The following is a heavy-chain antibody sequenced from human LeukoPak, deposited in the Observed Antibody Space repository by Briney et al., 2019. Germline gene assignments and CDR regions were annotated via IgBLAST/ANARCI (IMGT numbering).Heavy chain of an antibody. CDR3: ARVDNSGYRGFNY. CDR2: IYSSGST. V-gene: IGHV4-61*02. J-gene: IGHJ4*02. D-gene: IGHD3-22*01. CDR1: GASSRRRVFS. Sequence: SETLSLTCTVSGASSRRRVFSGGWIRQPAGKGLEWIGRIYSSGSTNYNPSLKSRVTMSVDTSKNQFSLKLSSVTAADTAVYYCARVDNSGYRGFNYWGQGTLVTVSS.